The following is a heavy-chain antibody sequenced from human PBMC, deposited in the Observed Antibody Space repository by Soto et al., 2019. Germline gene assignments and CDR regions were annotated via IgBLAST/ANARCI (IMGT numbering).Heavy chain of an antibody. CDR1: GGSIGSYF. J-gene: IGHJ5*02. Sequence: QVQLQESGPGLVKPSETLSLTCTVSGGSIGSYFWNWIRQSPGKRLEWIGHIDYTGSTTYNPSLKSRVTISVETSKNQFSLKLNSVTAADTAVYYCARGVKWFDPWGQGTLVTVSS. CDR3: ARGVKWFDP. CDR2: IDYTGST. V-gene: IGHV4-59*01.